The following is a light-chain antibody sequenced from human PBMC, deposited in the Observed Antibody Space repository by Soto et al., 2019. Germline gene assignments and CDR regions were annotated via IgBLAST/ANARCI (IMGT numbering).Light chain of an antibody. CDR3: SPYTSSSTPYV. J-gene: IGLJ1*01. Sequence: QSALTQPASVSGSPGQSITISCTGTSSDVGGYNYVPWYQQHPGKAPKLMIYEVSNRPSGVSNRFSGSKSGNTASLTISGLQAEDEADYYCSPYTSSSTPYVFGTGTKVTVL. V-gene: IGLV2-14*01. CDR1: SSDVGGYNY. CDR2: EVS.